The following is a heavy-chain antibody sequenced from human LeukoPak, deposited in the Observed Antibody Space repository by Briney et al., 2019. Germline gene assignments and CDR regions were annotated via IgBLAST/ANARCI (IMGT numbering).Heavy chain of an antibody. J-gene: IGHJ6*04. CDR1: GGTFSRYA. V-gene: IGHV1-69*01. D-gene: IGHD3-3*01. Sequence: SVKVSCKASGGTFSRYAISWVRQAPGQGLEWMGGIIPIFGTANYAQKFQGRVTITADESTSTAYMELSSLRSEDTAVYYCARVEDYYYGMDVWGKGTTVTVSS. CDR2: IIPIFGTA. CDR3: ARVEDYYYGMDV.